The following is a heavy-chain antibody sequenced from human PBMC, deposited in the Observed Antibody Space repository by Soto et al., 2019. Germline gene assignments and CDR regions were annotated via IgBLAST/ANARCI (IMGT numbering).Heavy chain of an antibody. CDR2: ISSSSSYI. J-gene: IGHJ4*02. CDR3: SREGYYYESSGYQSEFYFDY. CDR1: GFTFSSYS. Sequence: GGSLRLSCAASGFTFSSYSMNWVRQAPGKGLEWVSSISSSSSYIYYADSVKGRFALSRDNAKNSLFLQMNSLRAEDTVVYYCSREGYYYESSGYQSEFYFDYWGQGTLVTVSS. D-gene: IGHD3-22*01. V-gene: IGHV3-21*01.